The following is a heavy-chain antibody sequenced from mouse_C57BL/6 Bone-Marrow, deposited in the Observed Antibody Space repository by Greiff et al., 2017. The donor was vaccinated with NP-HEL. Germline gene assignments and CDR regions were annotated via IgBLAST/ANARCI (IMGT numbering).Heavy chain of an antibody. D-gene: IGHD1-1*01. J-gene: IGHJ4*01. CDR3: ARDAGYYGSSRYAMDY. V-gene: IGHV7-1*01. CDR2: SRNKANDYTT. CDR1: GFTFSDFY. Sequence: EVKLMESGGGLVQSGRSLRLSCATSGFTFSDFYMEWVRQAPGKGLEWIAASRNKANDYTTEYSASVKGRFIVSRDTSQSILYLQMNALRAEDTAIYYCARDAGYYGSSRYAMDYWGQGTSVTVSS.